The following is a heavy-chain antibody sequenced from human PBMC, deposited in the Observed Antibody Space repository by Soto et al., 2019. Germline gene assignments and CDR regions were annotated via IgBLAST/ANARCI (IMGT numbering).Heavy chain of an antibody. Sequence: SETLSLTCAVSGASLISSIRWSWVRQSPGKGLEWLGEIYHSGNTNYNPSLKSRVTISVDFSKNQFSLKLTSVTAADTAVYFCARSPQYSSATGLVYYGIDVWGQGTTVTVYS. CDR1: GASLISSIR. CDR3: ARSPQYSSATGLVYYGIDV. V-gene: IGHV4-4*02. J-gene: IGHJ6*02. CDR2: IYHSGNT. D-gene: IGHD6-19*01.